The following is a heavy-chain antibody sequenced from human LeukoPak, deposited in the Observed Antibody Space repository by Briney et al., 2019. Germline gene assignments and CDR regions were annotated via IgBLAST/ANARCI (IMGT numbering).Heavy chain of an antibody. D-gene: IGHD5-18*01. J-gene: IGHJ4*02. Sequence: SVKVSCKASGGTFSSYAISWVRQAPGQGLEWMGGIIPIFGTANYAQKFQGRVTITADESTSTAYMELSSLRSEDTAVYYCATHTSGYSYGFSFSGIDYWGQGTLVTVSS. CDR3: ATHTSGYSYGFSFSGIDY. CDR1: GGTFSSYA. CDR2: IIPIFGTA. V-gene: IGHV1-69*13.